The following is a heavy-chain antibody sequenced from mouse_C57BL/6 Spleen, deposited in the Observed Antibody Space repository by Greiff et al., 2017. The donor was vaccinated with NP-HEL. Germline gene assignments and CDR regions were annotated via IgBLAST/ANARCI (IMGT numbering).Heavy chain of an antibody. J-gene: IGHJ4*01. CDR2: IDPSDSST. Sequence: QVQLQQPGAELVMPGASVKLSCKASGYTFTSYWMHWVKQRPGQGLEWIGEIDPSDSSTNYNQKFKGKSTLTVDKSSSTAYMQLSSLTSEDSAVYYCARGGVVAHYYAMDYWGQGTSVTVSS. D-gene: IGHD1-1*01. CDR3: ARGGVVAHYYAMDY. CDR1: GYTFTSYW. V-gene: IGHV1-69*01.